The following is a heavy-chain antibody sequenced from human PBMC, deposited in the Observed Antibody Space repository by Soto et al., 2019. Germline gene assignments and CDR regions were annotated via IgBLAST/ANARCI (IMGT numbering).Heavy chain of an antibody. Sequence: SVKVSCKASGGTFSSYAISWVRQAPGQGLEWMGGIIPIFGTANYAQKFQGRVTITADKSTSTAYMELSSLRSEDTAVYYCAREPSYSYGYYYYYGMDVWGQGTTVTVSS. CDR3: AREPSYSYGYYYYYGMDV. CDR2: IIPIFGTA. V-gene: IGHV1-69*06. J-gene: IGHJ6*02. D-gene: IGHD5-18*01. CDR1: GGTFSSYA.